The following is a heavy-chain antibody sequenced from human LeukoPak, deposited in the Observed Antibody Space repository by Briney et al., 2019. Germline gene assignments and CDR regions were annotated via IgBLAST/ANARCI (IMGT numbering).Heavy chain of an antibody. Sequence: SETLSLTCTVSGYSISSGYYWGWIRQPPGKGLEWIGSIYHSGSTYYNPSPKSRVTISVDTSKNQFSLKLSSVTAADTAVYYCARVVVTALDYWGQGTLVTVSS. D-gene: IGHD2-21*02. J-gene: IGHJ4*02. V-gene: IGHV4-38-2*02. CDR1: GYSISSGYY. CDR2: IYHSGST. CDR3: ARVVVTALDY.